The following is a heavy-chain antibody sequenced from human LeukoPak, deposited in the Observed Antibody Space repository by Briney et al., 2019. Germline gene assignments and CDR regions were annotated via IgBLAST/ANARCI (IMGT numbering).Heavy chain of an antibody. Sequence: ASVKVSCKASGGTFISYAISWVRQAPGQGLEWMGWINAGNGNTKYSQKFQGRVTITRDTSASTAYMELSSLRSEDTAVYYCARDIGNGVPAAIGFDYWGQGTLVTVSS. CDR1: GGTFISYA. D-gene: IGHD2-2*01. J-gene: IGHJ4*02. CDR2: INAGNGNT. V-gene: IGHV1-3*01. CDR3: ARDIGNGVPAAIGFDY.